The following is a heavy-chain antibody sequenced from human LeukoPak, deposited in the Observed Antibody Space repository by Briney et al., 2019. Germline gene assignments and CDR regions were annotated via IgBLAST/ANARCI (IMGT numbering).Heavy chain of an antibody. J-gene: IGHJ4*02. D-gene: IGHD3-22*01. Sequence: GGSLRLSCAASGFTFSSYAMSWVRQAPGKGLEWVSAISGGGGSKYYADSVKGRFTISRDNSKNTLYLQMNSLRAEDTAVYYCAKGYDSSGYYFNYFDYWGQGTLVTVSS. V-gene: IGHV3-23*01. CDR3: AKGYDSSGYYFNYFDY. CDR1: GFTFSSYA. CDR2: ISGGGGSK.